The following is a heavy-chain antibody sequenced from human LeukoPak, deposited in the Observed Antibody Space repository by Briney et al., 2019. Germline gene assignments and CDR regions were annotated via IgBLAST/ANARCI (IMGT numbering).Heavy chain of an antibody. CDR1: GFSVDSHS. V-gene: IGHV3-21*01. Sequence: GGSLRLSCVASGFSVDSHSMNWVRQAPGKGLERVSSISRSSSYIYYADSVKGRFTISRDNAKNSLYLQMNNQRADDTAVYYCARGDGYSGYDSDFDCWGQGTLVSVSS. J-gene: IGHJ4*02. D-gene: IGHD5-12*01. CDR2: ISRSSSYI. CDR3: ARGDGYSGYDSDFDC.